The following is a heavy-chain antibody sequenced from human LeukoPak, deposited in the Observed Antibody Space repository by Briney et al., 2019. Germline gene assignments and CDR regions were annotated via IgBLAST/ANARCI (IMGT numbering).Heavy chain of an antibody. V-gene: IGHV4-59*12. CDR1: GGSISSYY. CDR3: ASGVEMATNFDY. D-gene: IGHD5-24*01. Sequence: SETLSLTCTVSGGSISSYYWSWIRQPPGKGLEWIGYIYYSGSTNYNPSLKSRVTISVDTSKDQFSLKLSSVTAADTAVYYCASGVEMATNFDYWGQGTLVTVSS. CDR2: IYYSGST. J-gene: IGHJ4*02.